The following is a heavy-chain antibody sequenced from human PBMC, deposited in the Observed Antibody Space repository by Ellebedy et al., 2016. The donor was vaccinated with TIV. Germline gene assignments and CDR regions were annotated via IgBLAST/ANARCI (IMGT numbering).Heavy chain of an antibody. Sequence: AASVKVSCKASGGTFSSYAISWVRQAPGQGLEWMGGSIPIFGTANYAQKFQGRVTITADESTSTAYMELSSLRSEDTAVYYCASGEQWLAPAYWGQGTLVTVSS. CDR2: SIPIFGTA. CDR3: ASGEQWLAPAY. J-gene: IGHJ4*02. V-gene: IGHV1-69*13. CDR1: GGTFSSYA. D-gene: IGHD6-19*01.